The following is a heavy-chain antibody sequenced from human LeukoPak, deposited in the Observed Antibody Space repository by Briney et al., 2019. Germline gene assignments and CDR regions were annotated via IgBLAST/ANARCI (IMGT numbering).Heavy chain of an antibody. J-gene: IGHJ1*01. CDR1: GFTFSTHW. CDR3: AGGYDSRY. V-gene: IGHV3-74*01. D-gene: IGHD3-22*01. CDR2: IKSDGTST. Sequence: GGSLRLSCAASGFTFSTHWMQWVRQAPGKGLAWVSRIKSDGTSTGYADSVKGRSTISRDNAKNTLYLQMNSLRDEDTAVYYCAGGYDSRYWGQGTLVTVSS.